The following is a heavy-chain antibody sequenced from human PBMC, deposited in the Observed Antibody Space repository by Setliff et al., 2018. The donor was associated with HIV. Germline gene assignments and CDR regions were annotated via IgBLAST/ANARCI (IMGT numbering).Heavy chain of an antibody. J-gene: IGHJ3*02. CDR1: GFTLSSYW. V-gene: IGHV3-74*01. D-gene: IGHD3-22*01. CDR3: ARVYYDSPWAFDI. CDR2: INSDGGST. Sequence: LKISCAASGFTLSSYWMHWVRQTPGKGLVWVSRINSDGGSTTYADSVKGRFTMSRDNAKNTLYLQMNSLRAEDTAVYYCARVYYDSPWAFDIWGQGTMVTV.